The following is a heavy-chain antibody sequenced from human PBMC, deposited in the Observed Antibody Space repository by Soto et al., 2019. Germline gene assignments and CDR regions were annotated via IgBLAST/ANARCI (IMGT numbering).Heavy chain of an antibody. CDR2: IYNTGSA. CDR1: GGSINSDDSY. D-gene: IGHD3-22*01. CDR3: ARAVYYDSSGSFRRYFDY. J-gene: IGHJ4*02. Sequence: SETLSLTCTVSGGSINSDDSYWSWLRQPPGKGLEWIGYIYNTGSAYYNPSLKSRVTISVDTSKNQFSLRLSSVTAADTAVYYCARAVYYDSSGSFRRYFDYWGQGTLVTVSS. V-gene: IGHV4-31*03.